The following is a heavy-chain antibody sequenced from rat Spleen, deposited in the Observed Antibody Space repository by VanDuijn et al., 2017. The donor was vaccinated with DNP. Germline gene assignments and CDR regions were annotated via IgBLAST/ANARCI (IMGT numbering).Heavy chain of an antibody. CDR2: ITYSGDT. Sequence: EVQLQESGPGLVKPSQSLSLTCSVTGYSITNNYWGWVRKFPGNKMEWVGHITYSGDTSYNPSLRSRISITRDTSKNQFFLQLRSVTTEDTATYYCARSVRDTSYYAMDAWGQGTSVTVSS. D-gene: IGHD2-2*01. CDR3: ARSVRDTSYYAMDA. J-gene: IGHJ4*01. V-gene: IGHV3-1*01. CDR1: GYSITNNY.